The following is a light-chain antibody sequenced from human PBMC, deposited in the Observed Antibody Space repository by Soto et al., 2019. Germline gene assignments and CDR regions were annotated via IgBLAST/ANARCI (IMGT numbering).Light chain of an antibody. CDR1: RAITNH. CDR2: AAS. Sequence: DVQLTQSPSPLSASVGDRVSISCRASRAITNHLNWYQQKPGKAPIVLVYAASTLETGVPSRFSGSGSGTHFTLTIDNLQPEDVATYFCQQNYITPLTFGGGTKVEI. J-gene: IGKJ4*01. CDR3: QQNYITPLT. V-gene: IGKV1-39*01.